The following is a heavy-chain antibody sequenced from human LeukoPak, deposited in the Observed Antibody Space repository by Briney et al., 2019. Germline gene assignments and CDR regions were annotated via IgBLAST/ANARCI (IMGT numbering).Heavy chain of an antibody. CDR1: GFTFSSYT. CDR3: AKDGGLWVSAHWGDS. D-gene: IGHD7-27*01. J-gene: IGHJ4*02. Sequence: GGSLRLSCAASGFTFSSYTMSWVRQAPGKGLEWVSTITTSDGNTYYADSVKGRFTVSRDNSKNTLFLQMYSLRAEDTAVYYCAKDGGLWVSAHWGDSWGRGTLVTVSS. V-gene: IGHV3-23*01. CDR2: ITTSDGNT.